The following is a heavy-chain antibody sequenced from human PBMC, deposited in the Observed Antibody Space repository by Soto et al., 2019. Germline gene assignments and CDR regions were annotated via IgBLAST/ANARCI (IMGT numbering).Heavy chain of an antibody. J-gene: IGHJ6*02. CDR3: ARDRYDRSGYYPYYYYYGMDV. V-gene: IGHV3-21*01. D-gene: IGHD3-22*01. Sequence: GGSLRLSCAASGFTFSSYSMNWVRQAPGKGLEWVSSISSSSSYIYYADSVKGRFTISRDNAKNSLYLQMNSLRAEDTAVYYCARDRYDRSGYYPYYYYYGMDVWGQGTTVTVSS. CDR2: ISSSSSYI. CDR1: GFTFSSYS.